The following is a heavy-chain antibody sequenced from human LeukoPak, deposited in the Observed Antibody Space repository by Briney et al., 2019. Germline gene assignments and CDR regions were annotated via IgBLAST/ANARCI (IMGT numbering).Heavy chain of an antibody. CDR3: ARVKYDYDSSRFDP. J-gene: IGHJ5*02. Sequence: SVKVSCKASGGTFSSYAISWVRQAPGQGLGWMGGIIPIFGTANYAQKFQGRVTITADKSTSTAYMELSSLRSEDTAVYYCARVKYDYDSSRFDPWGQGTLVTVPS. CDR1: GGTFSSYA. CDR2: IIPIFGTA. D-gene: IGHD3-22*01. V-gene: IGHV1-69*06.